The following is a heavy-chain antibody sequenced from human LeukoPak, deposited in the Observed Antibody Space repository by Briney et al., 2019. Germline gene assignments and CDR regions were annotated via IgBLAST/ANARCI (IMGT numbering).Heavy chain of an antibody. Sequence: PGRSLRLSCAASGFTFSSYGMHWVRQAPGKGLEWVAVISYDGSNKYYADSVKGRFTVSRDDSKITLYLQMNSLRTEDTALYYCARGFSTKYSRDYWGQGTLLTVSS. J-gene: IGHJ4*02. CDR3: ARGFSTKYSRDY. D-gene: IGHD1-26*01. V-gene: IGHV3-30*03. CDR2: ISYDGSNK. CDR1: GFTFSSYG.